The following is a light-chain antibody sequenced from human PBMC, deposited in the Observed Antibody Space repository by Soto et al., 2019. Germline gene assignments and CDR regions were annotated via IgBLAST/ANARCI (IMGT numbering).Light chain of an antibody. V-gene: IGKV1-5*03. Sequence: DIQMTQSPSTLSASVGDRVTITCRASQSISGWLAWYQQQSGKAPKLLIYKASSLESGVPSRFSGSGSGTESTLTISSLQPDDFATYYCQQSYSTPITFGPGTKVDIK. CDR2: KAS. CDR1: QSISGW. J-gene: IGKJ3*01. CDR3: QQSYSTPIT.